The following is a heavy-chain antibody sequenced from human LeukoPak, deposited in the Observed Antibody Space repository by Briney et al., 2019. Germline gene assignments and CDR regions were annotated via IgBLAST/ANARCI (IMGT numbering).Heavy chain of an antibody. V-gene: IGHV3-30*04. J-gene: IGHJ4*02. Sequence: PGGSLRLSCAASGFTFSTYSMHWVRQAPGKGLEWVAVMSYDGSNKYYADSVKGRFTISRGNAKNSLYLQMNSLRAEDTAVYYCARENLWFGESSLDYWGQGTLVTVSS. CDR1: GFTFSTYS. CDR2: MSYDGSNK. D-gene: IGHD3-10*01. CDR3: ARENLWFGESSLDY.